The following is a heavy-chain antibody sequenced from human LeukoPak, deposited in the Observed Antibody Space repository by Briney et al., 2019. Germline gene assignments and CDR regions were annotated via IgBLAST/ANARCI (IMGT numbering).Heavy chain of an antibody. CDR3: ARSVARSFGY. CDR2: INHSGST. Sequence: SETLSLTCTVSGGSISSSSYYWGWIRQPPGKGLEWIGEINHSGSTNYNPSLKSRVTISVDTSKNQFSLKLSSVTAADTAVYYCARSVARSFGYWGQGTLVTVSS. J-gene: IGHJ4*02. D-gene: IGHD4-23*01. CDR1: GGSISSSSYY. V-gene: IGHV4-39*07.